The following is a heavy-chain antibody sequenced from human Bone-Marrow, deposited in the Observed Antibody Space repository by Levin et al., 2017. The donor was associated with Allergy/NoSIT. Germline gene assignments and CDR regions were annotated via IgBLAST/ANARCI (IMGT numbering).Heavy chain of an antibody. J-gene: IGHJ4*02. CDR3: AGYDTSAYHSPFDY. CDR2: ISGSGGNT. CDR1: GFIFSNYA. V-gene: IGHV3-23*01. D-gene: IGHD3-22*01. Sequence: ETLSLTCAASGFIFSNYAMNWVRQAPGKGLEWVSQISGSGGNTHYADSVKGRFTFSRVNSKNTLYLQMNSLRAEDTAVYYCAGYDTSAYHSPFDYWGQGTLVTVSS.